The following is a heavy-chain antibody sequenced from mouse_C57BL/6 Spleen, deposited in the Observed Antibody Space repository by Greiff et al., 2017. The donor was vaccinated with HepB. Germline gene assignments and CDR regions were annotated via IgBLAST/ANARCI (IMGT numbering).Heavy chain of an antibody. Sequence: QVQLKQSGPELVKPGASVKISCKASGYSFTSYYIHWVKQRPGQGLEWIGWIYPGSGNTKYNEKFKGKATLTADTSSSTAYMQLSSLTSEDSAVYYCARRNWFFDYWGQGTTLTVSS. J-gene: IGHJ2*01. CDR3: ARRNWFFDY. V-gene: IGHV1-66*01. CDR2: IYPGSGNT. D-gene: IGHD4-1*01. CDR1: GYSFTSYY.